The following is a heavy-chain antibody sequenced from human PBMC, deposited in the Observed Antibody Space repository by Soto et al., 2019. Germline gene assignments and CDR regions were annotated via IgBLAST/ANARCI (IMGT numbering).Heavy chain of an antibody. CDR3: ARASIHYDSSGSQDY. D-gene: IGHD3-22*01. V-gene: IGHV1-46*01. CDR2: INPSGGST. Sequence: ASVKVSCKTSGYTYTGYYMHWVRQDPGQGLEWMGWINPSGGSTSYAQKFQGRVTMTRDTSTSTVYMELSSLRSEDTAVYYCARASIHYDSSGSQDYWGQGTLVTVSS. J-gene: IGHJ4*02. CDR1: GYTYTGYY.